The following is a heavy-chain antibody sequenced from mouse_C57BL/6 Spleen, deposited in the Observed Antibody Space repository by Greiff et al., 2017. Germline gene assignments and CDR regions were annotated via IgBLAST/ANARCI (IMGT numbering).Heavy chain of an antibody. Sequence: VQLQQSGPELVKPGASVKIPCKASGYTFTDYNMDWVKQSHGKSLEWIGDISPNNGGTNYNQKFKGKATLTVDKTSRTHYMVLRCLTSEDTAVYYCARGHLGGGFDYWGTGTTLTVSS. CDR3: ARGHLGGGFDY. CDR2: ISPNNGGT. CDR1: GYTFTDYN. J-gene: IGHJ2*01. D-gene: IGHD1-1*02. V-gene: IGHV1-18*01.